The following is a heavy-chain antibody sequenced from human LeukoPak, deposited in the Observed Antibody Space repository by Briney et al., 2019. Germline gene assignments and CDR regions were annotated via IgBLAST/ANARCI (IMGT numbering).Heavy chain of an antibody. CDR3: ARDRVDYYDSSGYYLTALD. J-gene: IGHJ4*02. CDR2: IYTSGST. D-gene: IGHD3-22*01. V-gene: IGHV4-61*02. CDR1: GGSISTSNYY. Sequence: SETLSLTCTVSGGSISTSNYYWGWIRQPAGKGLEWIGRIYTSGSTNYTPSLKSRVTMSVDTSKNQFSLKLSSVTAADTAVYYGARDRVDYYDSSGYYLTALDWGQGTLVTVSS.